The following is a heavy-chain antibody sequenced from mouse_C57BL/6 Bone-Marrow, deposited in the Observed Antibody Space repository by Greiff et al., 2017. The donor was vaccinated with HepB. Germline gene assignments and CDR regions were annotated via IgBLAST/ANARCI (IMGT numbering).Heavy chain of an antibody. J-gene: IGHJ3*01. CDR1: GFTFSDYY. V-gene: IGHV5-12*01. CDR2: ISNGGGST. Sequence: EVKLEESGGGLVQPGGSLKLSCAASGFTFSDYYMYWVRQTPEKRLEWVAYISNGGGSTYYPDTVKGRFTISRDNAKNTLYLQMSRLKSEDTAMYYCARHAGIQAWFAYWGQGTLVTVSA. CDR3: ARHAGIQAWFAY.